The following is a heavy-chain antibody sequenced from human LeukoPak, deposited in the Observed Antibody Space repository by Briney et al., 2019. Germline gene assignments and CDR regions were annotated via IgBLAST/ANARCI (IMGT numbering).Heavy chain of an antibody. J-gene: IGHJ3*02. CDR1: GFSFSSFS. CDR2: ISGGSSFT. D-gene: IGHD3-10*01. Sequence: GGSLRLSCAASGFSFSSFSMNWVRQAPGKGLEWVSYISGGSSFTYYVDSVKGRFTISRDNAKNSLYLQMNSLRAEDTAVYYCARDRGRLGPDAFDIRGQGTMVTVSS. CDR3: ARDRGRLGPDAFDI. V-gene: IGHV3-21*01.